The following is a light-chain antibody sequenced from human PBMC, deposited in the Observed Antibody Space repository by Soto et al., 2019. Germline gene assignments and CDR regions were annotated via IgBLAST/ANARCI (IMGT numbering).Light chain of an antibody. Sequence: MTQSPSTLSASVGDGVTITCXASQRISTWLAWYQQKPGQAPRLFIYDASTRATGIPARFSGSGSGTEFTLTISSLQSEDFAVYYCQQYKNWPPITFGQGTRLEI. J-gene: IGKJ5*01. CDR2: DAS. CDR1: QRISTW. CDR3: QQYKNWPPIT. V-gene: IGKV3-15*01.